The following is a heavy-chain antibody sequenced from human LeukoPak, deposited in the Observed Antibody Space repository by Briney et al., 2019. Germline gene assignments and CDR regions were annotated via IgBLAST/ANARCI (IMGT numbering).Heavy chain of an antibody. CDR2: IRYDGSNK. Sequence: GGSLRLSCAASGFTFSSYGMHWVRQAPGKGLEWVAFIRYDGSNKYYADSVKVRFTISRDNSKNTLYLQMNSLRAEDTAVYYCAKARAVAGHGRDNWFDPWGQGALVTVSS. D-gene: IGHD6-19*01. V-gene: IGHV3-30*02. J-gene: IGHJ5*02. CDR1: GFTFSSYG. CDR3: AKARAVAGHGRDNWFDP.